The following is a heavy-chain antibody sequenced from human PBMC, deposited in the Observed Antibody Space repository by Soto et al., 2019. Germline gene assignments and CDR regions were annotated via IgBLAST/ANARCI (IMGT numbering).Heavy chain of an antibody. CDR2: ISTYNGNT. CDR3: ATVSVEGGYFDL. CDR1: GYTFTNYG. J-gene: IGHJ2*01. D-gene: IGHD2-15*01. V-gene: IGHV1-18*01. Sequence: QVQLVQSGAEVKKPGASVKVSCKASGYTFTNYGITWVRQAPGQGLEWMAWISTYNGNTNYAQKFQGRVTMTTDTPTSTAYMELRSLRSDDTAVYYCATVSVEGGYFDLWGRGTLVTVSS.